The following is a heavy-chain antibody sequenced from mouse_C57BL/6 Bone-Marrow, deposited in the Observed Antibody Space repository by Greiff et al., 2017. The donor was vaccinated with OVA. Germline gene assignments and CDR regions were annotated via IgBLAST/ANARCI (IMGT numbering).Heavy chain of an antibody. J-gene: IGHJ1*03. CDR2: ISNGVGST. CDR3: ARHPPTMRDWYFDV. Sequence: EVQVVESGGGLVQPGGSLKLSCAASGFTFSDYYMYWVRQTPEKRLEWVAYISNGVGSTYYPDTVKGRFTIARDNAKNTLYLKMSRLKAEDTAWYSCARHPPTMRDWYFDVWGTGTTVTVSS. CDR1: GFTFSDYY. V-gene: IGHV5-12*01.